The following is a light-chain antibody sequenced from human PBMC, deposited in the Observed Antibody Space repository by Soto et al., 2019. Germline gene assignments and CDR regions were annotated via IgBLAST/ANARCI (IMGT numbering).Light chain of an antibody. CDR2: DVS. J-gene: IGLJ1*01. Sequence: QSVLTQPASVSGSPGQSITISCTGTSSDVGAYNYVSWYQQHPGKAPKLMIYDVSNRPSGVSNRFSGSKSGNTASLTISGLQAEDEADYYCSSYTTSSTYVFGTATKLTVL. V-gene: IGLV2-14*03. CDR1: SSDVGAYNY. CDR3: SSYTTSSTYV.